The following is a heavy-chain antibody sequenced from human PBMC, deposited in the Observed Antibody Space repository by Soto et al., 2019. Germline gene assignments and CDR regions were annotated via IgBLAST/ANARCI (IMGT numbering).Heavy chain of an antibody. Sequence: QVQLVESGGAVVQPGGSLRLSCVASGFIFSNFGMHWVGQAPGKGLEWVAVISSDEKIKQYADSVRGRFAISRDKSKNTLYLQMTSLRAEDTAIYDCARGLRSVLDYWGQGTLVTVSS. J-gene: IGHJ4*02. V-gene: IGHV3-33*01. CDR3: ARGLRSVLDY. CDR1: GFIFSNFG. D-gene: IGHD6-6*01. CDR2: ISSDEKIK.